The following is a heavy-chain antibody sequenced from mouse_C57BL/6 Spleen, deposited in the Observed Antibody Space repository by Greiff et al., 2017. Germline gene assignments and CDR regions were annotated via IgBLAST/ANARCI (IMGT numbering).Heavy chain of an antibody. D-gene: IGHD1-1*01. Sequence: EVKLVESGPGLVKPSQSLSLTCSVTGYSITSGYYWNWIRQFPGNKLEWMGYISYDGSNNYNPSLKNRISITRDTSKNQFFLKLNSVTTEDTATYYCASSIYYYGSSYYYYAMDYWGQGTSVTVSS. CDR1: GYSITSGYY. J-gene: IGHJ4*01. V-gene: IGHV3-6*01. CDR3: ASSIYYYGSSYYYYAMDY. CDR2: ISYDGSN.